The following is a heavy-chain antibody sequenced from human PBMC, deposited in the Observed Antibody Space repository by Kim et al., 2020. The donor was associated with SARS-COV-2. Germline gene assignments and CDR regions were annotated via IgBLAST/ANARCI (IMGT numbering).Heavy chain of an antibody. Sequence: GGSLRLSCAASGFSFRTSWMHWVRQAPGKGLVYVSHIRSDGGDTSYADSVRGRFTISRDNAKNTLYLQMNSLRAEDTAVYYCAREVRGGNDYWGQGTLVTVSS. CDR3: AREVRGGNDY. J-gene: IGHJ4*02. CDR1: GFSFRTSW. V-gene: IGHV3-74*01. D-gene: IGHD3-10*01. CDR2: IRSDGGDT.